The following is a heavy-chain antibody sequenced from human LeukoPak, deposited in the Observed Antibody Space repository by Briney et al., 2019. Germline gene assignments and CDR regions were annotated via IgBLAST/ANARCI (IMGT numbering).Heavy chain of an antibody. J-gene: IGHJ4*02. CDR2: ISENGRTT. D-gene: IGHD3-22*01. CDR3: ARDLVGHPDYYDSSGYLFDY. CDR1: GFTFSNYW. V-gene: IGHV3-74*01. Sequence: GGSLRLSCAASGFTFSNYWMHWVRQAPGKGLVWVSRISENGRTTTYADSVKGRFTISRDNAKNSVYLQMNSLRAEDTAVYYCARDLVGHPDYYDSSGYLFDYWGQGTLVTVSS.